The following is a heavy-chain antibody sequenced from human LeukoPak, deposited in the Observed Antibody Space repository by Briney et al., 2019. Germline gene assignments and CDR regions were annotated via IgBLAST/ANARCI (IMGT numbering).Heavy chain of an antibody. D-gene: IGHD6-13*01. CDR2: GDYSGGT. Sequence: SETLSLTCTVSGDSFTSVTDYWAWIRQPPGKGLEWIASGDYSGGTYYNPSLESRVAISVDTSKNQFSLKLSSVTAADTAVYYCARDRGSSSWPYYYYGMDVWGQGTTVTVSS. CDR3: ARDRGSSSWPYYYYGMDV. V-gene: IGHV4-39*07. J-gene: IGHJ6*02. CDR1: GDSFTSVTDY.